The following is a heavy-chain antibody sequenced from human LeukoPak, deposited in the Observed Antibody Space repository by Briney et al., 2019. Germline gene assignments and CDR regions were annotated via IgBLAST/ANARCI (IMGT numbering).Heavy chain of an antibody. Sequence: SQTLSLTCAISGASVSSNSAGWNWIRQSPSRGLEWLGRTYYRSTWYNDYAVSVKSRITINADTSKNQFSLKLNSVTPEDTAMYFCARAETAYDSSGYYNHWGQGTLVTVSS. V-gene: IGHV6-1*01. CDR3: ARAETAYDSSGYYNH. CDR1: GASVSSNSAG. J-gene: IGHJ5*02. D-gene: IGHD3-22*01. CDR2: TYYRSTWYN.